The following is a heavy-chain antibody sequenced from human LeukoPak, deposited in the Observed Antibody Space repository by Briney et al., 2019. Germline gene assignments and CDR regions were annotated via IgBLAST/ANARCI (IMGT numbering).Heavy chain of an antibody. D-gene: IGHD3-22*01. Sequence: GGSLRLSCAASGFTFSSYWMHWVRQAPGKGLVWVSRINSDGSSTSYADSVKGRFTISRDNAKNTLYLQMDSLRAEDTAVYYCAHYDSSSYHAFDIWGQGTMVTVSS. J-gene: IGHJ3*02. CDR1: GFTFSSYW. CDR3: AHYDSSSYHAFDI. CDR2: INSDGSST. V-gene: IGHV3-74*01.